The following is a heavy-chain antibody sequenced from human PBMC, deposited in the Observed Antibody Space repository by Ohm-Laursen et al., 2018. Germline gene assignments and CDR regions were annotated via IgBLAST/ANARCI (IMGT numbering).Heavy chain of an antibody. Sequence: SLRLSCTASGFNFSPYSMNWVRQAPGKGLEWVSYISSSSTTMYYAPSVRSRFTISRDNAKNSLYLQMNSLRADDTAVYYCARDGGSGWSLVDYWGQGTLVTVSA. CDR2: ISSSSTTM. CDR1: GFNFSPYS. V-gene: IGHV3-48*01. D-gene: IGHD6-19*01. J-gene: IGHJ4*02. CDR3: ARDGGSGWSLVDY.